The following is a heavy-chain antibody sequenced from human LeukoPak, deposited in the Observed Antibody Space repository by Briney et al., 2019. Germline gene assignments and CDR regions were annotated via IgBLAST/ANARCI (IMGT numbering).Heavy chain of an antibody. J-gene: IGHJ4*02. D-gene: IGHD3-22*01. CDR2: ISYDGSNK. CDR3: ARDSGDSSGYPIFDY. CDR1: GFTFSSYA. V-gene: IGHV3-30-3*01. Sequence: GRSLRLSCAASGFTFSSYATHWVRQAPGKGLEWVAVISYDGSNKYYADSVKGRFTISRDNSKNTLYLQMNSLRAEDTAVYYCARDSGDSSGYPIFDYWGQGTLVTVSS.